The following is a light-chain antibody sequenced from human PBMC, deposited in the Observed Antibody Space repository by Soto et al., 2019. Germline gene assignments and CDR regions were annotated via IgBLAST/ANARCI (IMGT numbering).Light chain of an antibody. V-gene: IGKV3D-7*01. CDR1: QSVSSNY. Sequence: PGQRATLSCRASQSVSSNYLAWYQQKPGQAPRLLIYGASTRATGIPDRFSGSGSGTHFTLTISSLQPEDFATYYCQQLHGYPITFGQGTRLEIK. CDR2: GAS. J-gene: IGKJ5*01. CDR3: QQLHGYPIT.